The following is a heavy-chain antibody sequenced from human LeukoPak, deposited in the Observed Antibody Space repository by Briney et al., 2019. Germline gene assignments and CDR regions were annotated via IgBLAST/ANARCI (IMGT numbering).Heavy chain of an antibody. CDR2: ISGSGGST. V-gene: IGHV3-23*01. D-gene: IGHD2-2*02. J-gene: IGHJ5*02. CDR3: AKEAGVDCSSTSCYRVPRWFDP. Sequence: GGSLRLSCAASGFTFSSYAMSWVRQAPGKGLEWVSAISGSGGSTYYADSVKGRFTISRDNSKNTLYLQMNSLRAEDTAVYYCAKEAGVDCSSTSCYRVPRWFDPWGQGTLVTVSS. CDR1: GFTFSSYA.